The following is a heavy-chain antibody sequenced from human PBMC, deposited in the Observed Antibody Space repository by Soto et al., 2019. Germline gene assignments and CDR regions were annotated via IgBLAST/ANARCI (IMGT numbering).Heavy chain of an antibody. V-gene: IGHV3-23*01. CDR2: ISGVGGTT. CDR3: AKEGRKDNSGWYLDY. Sequence: EVQLLESGGGLVQPGGSLRLSCTASGFTFSSYAMSWVRQAPGKGLDWVSGISGVGGTTYHSDSVKGRFTISRDNSKNTLYLQINSLRAEDTAVYYCAKEGRKDNSGWYLDYWGQGTLVTVSS. CDR1: GFTFSSYA. D-gene: IGHD5-12*01. J-gene: IGHJ4*02.